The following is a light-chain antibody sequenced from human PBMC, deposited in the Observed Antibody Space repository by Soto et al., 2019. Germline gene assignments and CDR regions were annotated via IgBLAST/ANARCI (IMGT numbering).Light chain of an antibody. Sequence: QSALTQPRSVSGSPGQSVTICCTGTSSDVGGYKFVSWYQQHPGKAPKFMIYEVSKRPSGVPDRFSGSKSGNTAFLTISGLQAEDEADYYCCSYAGFYTSVFGTGTKVTVL. CDR1: SSDVGGYKF. V-gene: IGLV2-11*01. CDR2: EVS. CDR3: CSYAGFYTSV. J-gene: IGLJ1*01.